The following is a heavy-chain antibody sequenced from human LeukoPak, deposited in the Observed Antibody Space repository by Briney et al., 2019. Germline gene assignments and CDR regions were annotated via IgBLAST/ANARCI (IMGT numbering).Heavy chain of an antibody. J-gene: IGHJ4*02. V-gene: IGHV4-59*08. Sequence: PSETLSLTCIVSGGSISSYYWSWIRQPPGKGLEWIGYIYSSGSTDYNPSLKSRVTISLDTSNHQFSLKLTSVTAADTAVYYCARHVGIHLWSLYSDCWGQGSLVTVSS. CDR1: GGSISSYY. D-gene: IGHD5-18*01. CDR3: ARHVGIHLWSLYSDC. CDR2: IYSSGST.